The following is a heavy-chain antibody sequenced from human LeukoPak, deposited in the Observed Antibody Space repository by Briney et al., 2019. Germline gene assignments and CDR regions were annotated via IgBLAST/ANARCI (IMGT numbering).Heavy chain of an antibody. Sequence: ASVEVSCKASGYTFTSYGISWVRQAPGQGLEWMGWISAYNGNTNYAQKLQGRVTMTTDTSTSTAYMELRSLRSDDTAVYYCAKVFYGRGPVGWFDPWGQGTLVTLSS. CDR1: GYTFTSYG. D-gene: IGHD2/OR15-2a*01. V-gene: IGHV1-18*01. CDR3: AKVFYGRGPVGWFDP. CDR2: ISAYNGNT. J-gene: IGHJ5*02.